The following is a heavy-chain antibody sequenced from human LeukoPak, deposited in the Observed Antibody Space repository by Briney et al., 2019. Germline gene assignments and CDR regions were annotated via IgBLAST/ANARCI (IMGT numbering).Heavy chain of an antibody. CDR1: GFTFGIYA. CDR2: ISGNSDST. Sequence: PGGSLRLSCAASGFTFGIYAVSWVRQAPGRGLEWVSVISGNSDSTHYADPVKGRFTISRDNSKNTLYLQMNSLRAEDTAIYYCAKVISGYSADDWFRGYYFDYWGQGTLVTVS. CDR3: AKVISGYSADDWFRGYYFDY. J-gene: IGHJ4*02. V-gene: IGHV3-23*01. D-gene: IGHD5-12*01.